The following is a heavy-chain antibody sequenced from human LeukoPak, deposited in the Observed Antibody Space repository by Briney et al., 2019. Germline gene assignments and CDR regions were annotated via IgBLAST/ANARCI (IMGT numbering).Heavy chain of an antibody. D-gene: IGHD2-2*01. CDR1: GYRLSEFS. CDR3: ARDLSVFVPAAIYSHWFDP. CDR2: FDPEEGET. V-gene: IGHV1-24*01. Sequence: ASVKVSCRVSGYRLSEFSIHWVRQSPGKGLEWVGGFDPEEGETFFAQKLQGRVTMTTDTSTSTAYMELRSLRSDDTAVYYCARDLSVFVPAAIYSHWFDPWGQGTLVTVSS. J-gene: IGHJ5*02.